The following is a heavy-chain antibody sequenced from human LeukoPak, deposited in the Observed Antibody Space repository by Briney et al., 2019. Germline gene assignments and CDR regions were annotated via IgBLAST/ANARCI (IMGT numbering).Heavy chain of an antibody. D-gene: IGHD6-13*01. CDR2: IDPSDSYT. Sequence: GESLRISCKGSGYSFTSYWISWVRQMPGKGLEWMGRIDPSDSYTNYSPSFQGHITISADKSISTAYLQWSSLKASDTAMYYCARREIVSTNSSSWGQGTLVTVSS. CDR1: GYSFTSYW. J-gene: IGHJ4*02. CDR3: ARREIVSTNSSS. V-gene: IGHV5-10-1*01.